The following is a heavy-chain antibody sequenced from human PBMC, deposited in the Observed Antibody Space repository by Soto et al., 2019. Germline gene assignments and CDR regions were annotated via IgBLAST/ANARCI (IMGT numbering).Heavy chain of an antibody. V-gene: IGHV3-66*01. J-gene: IGHJ4*02. CDR1: GFTVSSNY. CDR2: IYSGGST. CDR3: SRVSYSDSSSFDY. D-gene: IGHD6-6*01. Sequence: GGSLRLSCAASGFTVSSNYMSWVRQAPGKGLEWVSVIYSGGSTYYADSVKGRFTISRDNSKHTLYLQMNSLRAEDTAVYYCSRVSYSDSSSFDYWGQGTLVTVSS.